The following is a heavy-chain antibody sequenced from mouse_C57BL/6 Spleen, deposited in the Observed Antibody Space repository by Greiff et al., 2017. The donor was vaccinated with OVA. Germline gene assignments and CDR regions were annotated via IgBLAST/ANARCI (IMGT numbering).Heavy chain of an antibody. CDR3: AREVASYYYAMDD. V-gene: IGHV1-42*01. J-gene: IGHJ4*01. CDR1: GYSFTGYY. CDR2: INPSTGGT. D-gene: IGHD6-1*01. Sequence: EVQLQQSGPELVKPGASVKISCKASGYSFTGYYMNWVKQSPEKSLEWIGEINPSTGGTTYNQKFKAKATLTVDKSSSTAYMQLKSLTSEDSAVYYCAREVASYYYAMDDWGQGTSVTVSS.